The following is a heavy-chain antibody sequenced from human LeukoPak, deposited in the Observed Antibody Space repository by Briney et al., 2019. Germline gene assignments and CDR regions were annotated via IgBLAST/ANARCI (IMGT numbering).Heavy chain of an antibody. CDR3: GRVTLYAFDI. V-gene: IGHV1-46*01. Sequence: ASVKVSCKASGNTFSSYFIHWVRQAPGHGLEWMGIISPSGCTTSYAQEFQGRVTMTRDTSTSTVYMELSSLRSEDTAVYYCGRVTLYAFDIWGQGTMVTVSS. CDR2: ISPSGCTT. J-gene: IGHJ3*02. D-gene: IGHD4-23*01. CDR1: GNTFSSYF.